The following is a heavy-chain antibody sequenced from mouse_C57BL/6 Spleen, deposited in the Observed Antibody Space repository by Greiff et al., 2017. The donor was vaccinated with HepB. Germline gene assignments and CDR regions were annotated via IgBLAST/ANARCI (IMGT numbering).Heavy chain of an antibody. CDR3: ALFITSGRGYFDI. Sequence: QVQLQQPGTELVKPGASVKLSCKASGYTFTSYWMHWVQQRPGQGLEWIGNINPSNGGTNYNEKFKSKATLTVDKSSSTAYMQLSSLTSEDSAVYYCALFITSGRGYFDIWGTGTTVTVSS. J-gene: IGHJ1*03. D-gene: IGHD1-1*01. CDR2: INPSNGGT. CDR1: GYTFTSYW. V-gene: IGHV1-53*01.